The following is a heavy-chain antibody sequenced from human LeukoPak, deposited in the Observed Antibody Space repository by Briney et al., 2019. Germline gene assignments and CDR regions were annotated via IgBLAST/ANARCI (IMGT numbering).Heavy chain of an antibody. V-gene: IGHV4-31*03. CDR1: GGSISSGGYY. CDR3: ASVHYYGSGSLNFDY. Sequence: SETLSLTCTVSGGSISSGGYYWSWIRQHPGKGLEWIGYIYYSGSTYYNPSLKSRVTISVDTSKNQFSLKLGSVTAADTAVYYCASVHYYGSGSLNFDYWGQGTLVTVSS. CDR2: IYYSGST. J-gene: IGHJ4*02. D-gene: IGHD3-10*01.